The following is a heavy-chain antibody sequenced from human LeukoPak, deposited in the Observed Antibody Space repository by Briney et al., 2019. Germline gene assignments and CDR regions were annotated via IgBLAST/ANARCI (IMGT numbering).Heavy chain of an antibody. CDR3: ARYSSGWEPQFDY. V-gene: IGHV1-46*01. CDR1: GYTFTSYY. J-gene: IGHJ4*02. CDR2: INPSGGST. Sequence: ASVKVSCKAPGYTFTSYYMHWVRQAPGQGLEWMGIINPSGGSTSYAQKFQGRVTMTRDTSTSTVYMELSSLRSEDTVVYYCARYSSGWEPQFDYWGQRTLVAVPS. D-gene: IGHD6-19*01.